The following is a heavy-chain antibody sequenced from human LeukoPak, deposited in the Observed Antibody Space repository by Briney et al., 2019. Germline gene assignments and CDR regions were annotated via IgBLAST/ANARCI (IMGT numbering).Heavy chain of an antibody. CDR2: INHSGST. J-gene: IGHJ3*02. D-gene: IGHD3-22*01. CDR3: ARIRIGPRITMIVVVPRYDAFDI. V-gene: IGHV4-34*01. CDR1: GGSFSGYY. Sequence: PSETLSLTCAVYGGSFSGYYWSWIRQPPGKGLGWIGEINHSGSTNYNPSLKSRVTISVDTSKNQFSLKLSSVTAADTAVYYCARIRIGPRITMIVVVPRYDAFDIWGQGTMVTVSS.